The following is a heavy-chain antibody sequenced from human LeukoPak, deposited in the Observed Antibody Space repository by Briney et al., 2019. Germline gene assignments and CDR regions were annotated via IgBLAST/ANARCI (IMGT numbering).Heavy chain of an antibody. Sequence: PSETLSLTCAVYGGSFSGYYWSWIRQPPGKGLEWIGEINHSGSTNYNPSLKSRVTISVDTSKNQFSLKLSSVTAADTAVYYCARRAVTTRYGTDVWGQGTTVTVSS. CDR1: GGSFSGYY. CDR3: ARRAVTTRYGTDV. V-gene: IGHV4-34*01. CDR2: INHSGST. D-gene: IGHD4-11*01. J-gene: IGHJ6*02.